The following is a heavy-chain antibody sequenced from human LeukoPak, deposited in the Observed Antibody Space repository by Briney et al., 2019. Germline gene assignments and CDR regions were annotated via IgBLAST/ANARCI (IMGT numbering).Heavy chain of an antibody. D-gene: IGHD2-15*01. CDR2: ISSNWANT. V-gene: IGHV3-64D*09. J-gene: IGHJ4*02. CDR3: VKRYCSGGSCYQFDY. CDR1: GFTFSNYA. Sequence: GGSLRLSCSASGFTFSNYAMHWVRQAPGKGLEYVSAISSNWANTYYADSVKGRVTISRDNSKNTLFLQLSSLRVEDTAVYYCVKRYCSGGSCYQFDYWGQGTLVIVSS.